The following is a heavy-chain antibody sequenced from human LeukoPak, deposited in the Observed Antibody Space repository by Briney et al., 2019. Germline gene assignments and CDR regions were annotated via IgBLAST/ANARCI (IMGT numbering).Heavy chain of an antibody. V-gene: IGHV3-7*05. Sequence: GGSLRLSCAASGFTFSSYSMNWVRQAPGKGLEWVANIKRDGSDKYYVDSVKGRFTISRDNAKNSLYLQMNSLRAEDTAVYYCVRGVDYWGQGTLVTVSS. CDR3: VRGVDY. CDR1: GFTFSSYS. J-gene: IGHJ4*02. CDR2: IKRDGSDK.